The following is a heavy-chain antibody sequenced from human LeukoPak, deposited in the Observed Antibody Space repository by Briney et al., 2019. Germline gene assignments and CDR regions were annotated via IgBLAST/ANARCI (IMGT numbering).Heavy chain of an antibody. D-gene: IGHD2-2*01. CDR2: ISAYNGNT. Sequence: ASVTVSCKASGYTFTSYGISWVRQAPGQGLEWMGWISAYNGNTNYAQKLQGRVTMTTDTSTSTAYMELRSLRSDDTAVYYCARDLTACSSTSCYGAPFDYWGQGTLVTVSS. V-gene: IGHV1-18*01. CDR1: GYTFTSYG. J-gene: IGHJ4*02. CDR3: ARDLTACSSTSCYGAPFDY.